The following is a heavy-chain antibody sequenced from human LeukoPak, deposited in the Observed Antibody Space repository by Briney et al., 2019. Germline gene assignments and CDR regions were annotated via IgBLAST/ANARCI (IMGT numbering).Heavy chain of an antibody. D-gene: IGHD4-17*01. CDR1: GISLSNYG. J-gene: IGHJ6*02. CDR3: ARVRYGELDV. CDR2: ISGSGGGT. Sequence: GGSLRLSCAVSGISLSNYGMSWVRQAPGKGLEWVAGISGSGGGTNYADSVKGRFTISRDNPKNTLYLQMNRLRAEDTAVYYCARVRYGELDVWGQGTTVTVSS. V-gene: IGHV3-23*01.